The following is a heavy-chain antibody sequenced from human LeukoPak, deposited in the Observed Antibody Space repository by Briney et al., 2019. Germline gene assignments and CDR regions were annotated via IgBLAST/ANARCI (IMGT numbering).Heavy chain of an antibody. CDR2: INPNSGGT. CDR3: ARVMNREGTNY. CDR1: GYTFTGYY. D-gene: IGHD1-14*01. Sequence: ASVKVSCKAFGYTFTGYYMHWVRQAPGQGLEWMGWINPNSGGTNYAQKFQGRVTMTRDTSISTAYMELKRLRSDDTAVYYCARVMNREGTNYWGQGTPVTVSS. J-gene: IGHJ4*02. V-gene: IGHV1-2*02.